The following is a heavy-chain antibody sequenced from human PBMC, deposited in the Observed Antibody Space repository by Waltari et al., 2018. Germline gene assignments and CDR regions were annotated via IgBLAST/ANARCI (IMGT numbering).Heavy chain of an antibody. CDR3: ARVNARYYGSGDWYFDL. CDR2: IYYSGST. J-gene: IGHJ2*01. D-gene: IGHD3-10*01. Sequence: QLQLQESGPGLVKPSETLSLTCPVSGGSIRSSSYYWGWIRQPPGKGLEWIGSIYYSGSTYYNPSLKSRVTISVDTSKNQFSLKLSSVTAADTAVYYCARVNARYYGSGDWYFDLWGRGTLVTVSS. V-gene: IGHV4-39*01. CDR1: GGSIRSSSYY.